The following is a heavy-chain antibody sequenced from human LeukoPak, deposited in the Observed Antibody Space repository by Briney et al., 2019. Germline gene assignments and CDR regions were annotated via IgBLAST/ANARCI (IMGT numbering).Heavy chain of an antibody. J-gene: IGHJ4*02. CDR1: GGSISSYY. D-gene: IGHD5-12*01. V-gene: IGHV4-59*01. CDR3: ARGGGWLRYTNFDY. Sequence: SETLSLTCTVSGGSISSYYWSWIRQPPGKGLEWIGYIYYSGSTNYNPSLKSRVTISIDTSKNQFSLKLSSVTAADTAVYYCARGGGWLRYTNFDYWGQGTLVTVSS. CDR2: IYYSGST.